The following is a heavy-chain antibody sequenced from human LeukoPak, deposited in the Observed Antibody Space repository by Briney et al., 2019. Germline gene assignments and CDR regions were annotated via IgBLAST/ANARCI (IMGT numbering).Heavy chain of an antibody. CDR1: GGSISSYY. D-gene: IGHD1-26*01. CDR2: IYYSGST. V-gene: IGHV4-59*01. J-gene: IGHJ1*01. Sequence: SETLSLTCTVSGGSISSYYWSWIRQPAGKGLEWTGYIYYSGSTNYNPSLKSRVTISVDTSKNQFSLKLSSVTAADTAVYYCARGTKWELFYFQHWGQGTLVTVSS. CDR3: ARGTKWELFYFQH.